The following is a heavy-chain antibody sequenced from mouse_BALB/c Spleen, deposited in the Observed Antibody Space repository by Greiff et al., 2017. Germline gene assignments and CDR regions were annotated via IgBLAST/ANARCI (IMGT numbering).Heavy chain of an antibody. J-gene: IGHJ2*01. CDR2: IYPGDGDT. V-gene: IGHV1-87*01. Sequence: QVHVKQSGAELARPGASVKLSCKASGYTFTSYWMQWVKQRPGQGLEWIGAIYPGDGDTRYTQKFKGKATLTADKSSSTAYMQLSSLASEDSAVYYCARDYYGSSYFDYWGQGTTLTVSS. CDR1: GYTFTSYW. D-gene: IGHD1-1*01. CDR3: ARDYYGSSYFDY.